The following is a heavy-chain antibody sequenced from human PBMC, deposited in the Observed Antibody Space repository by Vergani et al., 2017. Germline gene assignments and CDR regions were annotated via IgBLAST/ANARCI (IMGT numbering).Heavy chain of an antibody. CDR1: GYTFTSYY. J-gene: IGHJ6*02. CDR2: INPSGGST. V-gene: IGHV1-46*01. CDR3: ARDQAAAGTLNYGMDV. D-gene: IGHD6-13*01. Sequence: QVQLVQSGAEVKKPGASVKVSCKASGYTFTSYYMHWVRQAPGQGLEWMGIINPSGGSTSYAQKFQGRVTMTRDTSTSTCYMELSSRRSEDTAVYYCARDQAAAGTLNYGMDVWGQGTTVTVSS.